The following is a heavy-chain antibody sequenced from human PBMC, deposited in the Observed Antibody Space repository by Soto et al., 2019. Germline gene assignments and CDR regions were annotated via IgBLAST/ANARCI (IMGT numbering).Heavy chain of an antibody. V-gene: IGHV3-74*01. Sequence: EVQLVQSGGGSVQPGGSLRLSCAASGFTFTNYWMHWVRQVPGKGLVWVSRIDGVGAGTSYSDSVRGRFTISRDNAENTLYLQKNSLRAEAKAVYYCTTAFEYWGQGTPVIVSS. CDR1: GFTFTNYW. CDR2: IDGVGAGT. CDR3: TTAFEY. J-gene: IGHJ4*02.